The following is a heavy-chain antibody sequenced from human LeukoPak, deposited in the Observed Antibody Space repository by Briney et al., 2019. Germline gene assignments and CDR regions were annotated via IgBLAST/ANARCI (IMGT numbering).Heavy chain of an antibody. CDR1: GYTLTELS. D-gene: IGHD4-23*01. V-gene: IGHV1-24*01. CDR3: ARATVVPPGHGGAFDI. J-gene: IGHJ3*02. CDR2: FDPEDGET. Sequence: ASVKVSCKVSGYTLTELSMHWVRQAPGKGLEWMGGFDPEDGETIYAQKFQGRVTMTEDTSTDTAYMELSSLRSEDTAVYYCARATVVPPGHGGAFDIWGQGTMVTVSS.